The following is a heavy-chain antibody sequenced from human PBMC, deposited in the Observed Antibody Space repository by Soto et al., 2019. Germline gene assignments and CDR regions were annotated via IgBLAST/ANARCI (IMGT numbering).Heavy chain of an antibody. CDR1: GGSISSGGFS. Sequence: SETLSLTCAVSGGSISSGGFSWSWIRQPPGKALDWIGYIYQSGTTYYNPSLQSRVTISADRSKNQFSLTLTSVTAADTAVYYRAKGGDTSGFHWEHWGQGALVTVSS. CDR3: AKGGDTSGFHWEH. D-gene: IGHD3-22*01. CDR2: IYQSGTT. J-gene: IGHJ1*01. V-gene: IGHV4-30-2*01.